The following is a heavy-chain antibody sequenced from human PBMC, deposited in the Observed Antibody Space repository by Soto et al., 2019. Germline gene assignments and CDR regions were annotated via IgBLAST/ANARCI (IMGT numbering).Heavy chain of an antibody. CDR1: GGTFSSYA. Sequence: QVQLVQSGAEVKKPGSSVKVSCKASGGTFSSYAISWVRQAPGQGLEWMGGIIPIFGTADYAQKFQGRVTITADESTSTANRELRTRRSEDTAVYYCASHGGSPPEAGYYSGMDAWAKGPRSPSP. CDR3: ASHGGSPPEAGYYSGMDA. J-gene: IGHJ6*02. CDR2: IIPIFGTA. D-gene: IGHD3-16*01. V-gene: IGHV1-69*12.